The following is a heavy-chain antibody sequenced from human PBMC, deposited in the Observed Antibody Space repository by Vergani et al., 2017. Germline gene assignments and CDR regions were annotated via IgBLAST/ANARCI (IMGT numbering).Heavy chain of an antibody. CDR1: GYTFTSYG. CDR2: ISAYNGNT. V-gene: IGHV1-18*01. D-gene: IGHD6-6*01. J-gene: IGHJ4*02. CDR3: ARDYSSSSRFDYFDY. Sequence: QVQLVQSGAEVKKPGASVKVSCKASGYTFTSYGISWVRQAPGQGLEWMGWISAYNGNTNYAQKLQGRVTMTTDTSTSTADMELRSLRSDDTAVYYCARDYSSSSRFDYFDYWGQGTLVTVSS.